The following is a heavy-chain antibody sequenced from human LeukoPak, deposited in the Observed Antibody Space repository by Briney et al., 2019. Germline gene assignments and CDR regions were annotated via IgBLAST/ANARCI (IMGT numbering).Heavy chain of an antibody. CDR2: IDYEGGTT. CDR3: ARNNWGIDY. CDR1: GFTFSSYS. V-gene: IGHV3-74*01. Sequence: PGGSLRLSCAASGFTFSSYSMNWVRQVPGKGLVWVSRIDYEGGTTDYADSVEGRFTISRDNARNTLYLQMNSLRAEDTAIYYCARNNWGIDYWGLGTLVTVSS. D-gene: IGHD1/OR15-1a*01. J-gene: IGHJ4*01.